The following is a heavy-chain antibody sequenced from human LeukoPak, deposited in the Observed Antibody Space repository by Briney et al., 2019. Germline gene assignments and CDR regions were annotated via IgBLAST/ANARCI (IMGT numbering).Heavy chain of an antibody. CDR3: ARVEDYYDSSGLARFDP. V-gene: IGHV1-18*01. J-gene: IGHJ5*02. D-gene: IGHD3-22*01. CDR2: ISAYNGNT. Sequence: ASVKVSCKASGYTFTSYGISWVRQAPRQGLEWMGWISAYNGNTNYAQKLQGRVTMTTDTSTSTAYMELRSLRSDDTAVYYCARVEDYYDSSGLARFDPWGQGTLVTVSS. CDR1: GYTFTSYG.